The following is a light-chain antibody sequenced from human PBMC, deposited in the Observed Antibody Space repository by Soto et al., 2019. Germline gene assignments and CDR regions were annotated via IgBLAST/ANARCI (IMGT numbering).Light chain of an antibody. CDR3: QQRGNLPLT. J-gene: IGKJ4*01. V-gene: IGKV3-11*01. CDR2: DAS. CDR1: QSVSSY. Sequence: ETVLTQSPATLSLSPGERATLSCRASQSVSSYLIWYQQKSGQAPRLLIYDASTRATGIPARFSGSGSGTDFTLTISGLEPEDFAVYYCQQRGNLPLTFGGGTKVEIK.